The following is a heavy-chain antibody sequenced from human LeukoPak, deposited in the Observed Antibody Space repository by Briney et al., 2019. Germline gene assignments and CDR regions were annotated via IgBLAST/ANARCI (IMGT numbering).Heavy chain of an antibody. CDR2: VSGRDDST. CDR1: GFTFSNYA. V-gene: IGHV3-23*01. J-gene: IGHJ4*02. D-gene: IGHD3-9*01. Sequence: GASLRLSCAASGFTFSNYAMSWVRQAPGKGLEWVSAVSGRDDSTYYADSVKGRFTISRDNPKNTLYLQMNSLRAEDTAVYYCAKWGDYDILTGYYDSDYWGQGTLVTVSS. CDR3: AKWGDYDILTGYYDSDY.